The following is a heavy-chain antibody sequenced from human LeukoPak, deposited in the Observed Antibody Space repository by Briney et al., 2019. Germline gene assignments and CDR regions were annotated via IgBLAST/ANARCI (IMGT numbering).Heavy chain of an antibody. J-gene: IGHJ4*02. Sequence: PSETLSLTCTVSGGSISSGGYYWSWIRQHPGKGLEWIGYIYYSGSTYYNPSLKSRVTISVDTSKNQFSLKLSSVTAADTAVYYCARERRGIANYFDYWGQGTLVTVSS. V-gene: IGHV4-31*03. D-gene: IGHD1-26*01. CDR3: ARERRGIANYFDY. CDR2: IYYSGST. CDR1: GGSISSGGYY.